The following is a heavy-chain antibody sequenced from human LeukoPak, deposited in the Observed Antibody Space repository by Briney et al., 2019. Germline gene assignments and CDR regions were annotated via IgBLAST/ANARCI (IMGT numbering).Heavy chain of an antibody. Sequence: NPSETLSLTCTVSGYSISSGYYWGWIRQPPGKGLEWIGYIYYSGSTNYNPSLKSRVTISVDTSKNQFSLKLSSVTAADTAVYYCASESSYVDAFDIWGQGTMVTVSS. CDR2: IYYSGST. J-gene: IGHJ3*02. CDR3: ASESSYVDAFDI. V-gene: IGHV4-38-2*02. CDR1: GYSISSGYY. D-gene: IGHD5-18*01.